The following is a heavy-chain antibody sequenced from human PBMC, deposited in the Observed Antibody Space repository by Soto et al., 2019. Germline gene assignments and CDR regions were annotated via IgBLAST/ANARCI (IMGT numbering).Heavy chain of an antibody. Sequence: QVQLVQSGAEVKKPESSVKVSCKAPGGTFSTYDISWVRQAPGQGLEWMGGIIPMFGTAKYAQRFQDRVTITADESTNTVYMELRSLRSEDTAVYFCASGIQLWLRRINNGYSGWGQGTLVTVSS. V-gene: IGHV1-69*12. CDR1: GGTFSTYD. CDR3: ASGIQLWLRRINNGYSG. J-gene: IGHJ4*02. D-gene: IGHD5-18*01. CDR2: IIPMFGTA.